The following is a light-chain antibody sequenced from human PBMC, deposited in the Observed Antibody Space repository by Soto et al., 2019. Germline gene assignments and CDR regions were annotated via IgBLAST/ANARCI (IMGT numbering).Light chain of an antibody. J-gene: IGKJ1*01. Sequence: DIQMTPSPSTLSASVVDRVTLTCRASQSISSWLAWYQQKQGKAPQLLIYDASSLESGVPSSFSGSASGTEFTPTISRLQPDDFATYYCQQYNSYLTFGQGTKVDI. V-gene: IGKV1-5*01. CDR1: QSISSW. CDR2: DAS. CDR3: QQYNSYLT.